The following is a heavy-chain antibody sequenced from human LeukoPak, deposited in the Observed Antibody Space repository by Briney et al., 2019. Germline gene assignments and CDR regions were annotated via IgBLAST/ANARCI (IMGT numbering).Heavy chain of an antibody. CDR3: ARDGRYCSGGSCYFEFDY. V-gene: IGHV3-7*01. CDR2: IKQDGSEK. Sequence: GGSLRLSCTASGFAFSSYWMSWVRQAPGKGLEWVANIKQDGSEKYYVDSVKGRFTISRDNAKVSLYVQMNSLTAEDTAVYYCARDGRYCSGGSCYFEFDYWGQGTLVTVSS. J-gene: IGHJ4*02. D-gene: IGHD2-15*01. CDR1: GFAFSSYW.